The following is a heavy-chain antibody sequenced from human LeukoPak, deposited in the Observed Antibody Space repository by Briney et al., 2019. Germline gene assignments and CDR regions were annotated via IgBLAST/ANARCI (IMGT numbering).Heavy chain of an antibody. V-gene: IGHV3-21*01. CDR1: GFTFSSYS. Sequence: AGGSLRLSCAASGFTFSSYSMNWVRQAPGKGLEWVSSISSSSSYIYYADSVKGRFTISRDNAKNSLYLQMNSLRAEDTAVYYCARDRGIAFDYWGQGTLVTVSS. J-gene: IGHJ4*02. D-gene: IGHD2-15*01. CDR2: ISSSSSYI. CDR3: ARDRGIAFDY.